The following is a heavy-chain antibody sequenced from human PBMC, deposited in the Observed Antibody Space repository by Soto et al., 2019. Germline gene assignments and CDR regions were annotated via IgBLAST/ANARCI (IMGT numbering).Heavy chain of an antibody. CDR3: KKGCPYYSDPFDY. CDR1: GFIFSSYW. Sequence: EVQLVESGGGLVQPGGSLRLSCAASGFIFSSYWMHWVRQAPGKGLVWVSRIKFDGTETNYEDSVKGRFTVSRDNARDTLYLQMVSLTAKDTPLYYCKKGCPYYSDPFDYWGQGTLVNVSS. CDR2: IKFDGTET. J-gene: IGHJ4*02. V-gene: IGHV3-74*01. D-gene: IGHD2-15*01.